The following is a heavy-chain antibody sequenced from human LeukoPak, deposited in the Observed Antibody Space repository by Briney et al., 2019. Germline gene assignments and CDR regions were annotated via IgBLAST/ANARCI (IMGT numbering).Heavy chain of an antibody. CDR2: IYYSGST. J-gene: IGHJ4*02. CDR1: GGSISSGGYY. Sequence: SETLSLTCTVSGGSISSGGYYWSWIRQHPGKGLEWIGYIYYSGSTYYNPSLKSRVTISVDTSKNQFSLKLSSVTAADTAVYYCARVGEIATTLDYWGQGTLVTVSS. D-gene: IGHD5-24*01. V-gene: IGHV4-31*03. CDR3: ARVGEIATTLDY.